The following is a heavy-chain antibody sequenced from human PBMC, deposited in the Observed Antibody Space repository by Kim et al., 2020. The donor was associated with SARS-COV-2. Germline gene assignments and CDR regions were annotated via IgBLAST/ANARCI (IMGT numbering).Heavy chain of an antibody. J-gene: IGHJ4*02. CDR1: GGSFSGYY. CDR3: ARGGXXARSPSDY. CDR2: INHSGST. Sequence: SETLSLTCAVYGGSFSGYYWSWIRQPPGKGLEWIGEINHSGSTNYNPSLKSRVTXXVDTSKNQFSXKLSSVTAADPXVYYCARGGXXARSPSDYWGQGTLXTVSS. V-gene: IGHV4-34*01. D-gene: IGHD1-26*01.